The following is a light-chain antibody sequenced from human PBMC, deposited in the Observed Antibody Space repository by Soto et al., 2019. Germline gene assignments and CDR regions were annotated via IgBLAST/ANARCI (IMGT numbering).Light chain of an antibody. J-gene: IGKJ1*01. CDR3: QQYGSSRWT. CDR1: QSVSSSY. Sequence: EMVLTQSPGTLSLSPWERATLSCRASQSVSSSYLAWYQQKPGQAPRLLIYGASSRATGIPDRFSGSGSGTDFTLTISRLEPEDFAVYYCQQYGSSRWTFGQGTKVDIK. CDR2: GAS. V-gene: IGKV3-20*01.